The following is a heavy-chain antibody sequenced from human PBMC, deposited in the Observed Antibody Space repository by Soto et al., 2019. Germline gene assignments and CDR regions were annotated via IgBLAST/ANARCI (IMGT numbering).Heavy chain of an antibody. J-gene: IGHJ4*02. CDR2: IYSGGTT. D-gene: IGHD5-12*01. V-gene: IGHV3-53*01. CDR3: ATKRGYSGYDLY. Sequence: EVQLVESGGGLIQPGGSLRLSCAASGFTVSSNYMTWVHQAPGKGLECVSVIYSGGTTQYADSVKGRFTISRDNSKNTLFLQMNSLRAEDTAVYYCATKRGYSGYDLYWGQGTVVTVSS. CDR1: GFTVSSNY.